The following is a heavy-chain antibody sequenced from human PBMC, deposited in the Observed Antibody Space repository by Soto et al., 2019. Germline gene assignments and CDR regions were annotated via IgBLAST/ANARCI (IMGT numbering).Heavy chain of an antibody. D-gene: IGHD3-22*01. Sequence: PGGSLRLSCAASGFTFSSYAMSWVRQAPGKGLEWVSAISGSSGSTYYADSVKGRFTISRDNSKNTLYLQMNSLRAEDTAVYYCAKDRESITMIVVVITTSAFDIWGQGTMVTVSS. J-gene: IGHJ3*02. CDR3: AKDRESITMIVVVITTSAFDI. CDR2: ISGSSGST. V-gene: IGHV3-23*01. CDR1: GFTFSSYA.